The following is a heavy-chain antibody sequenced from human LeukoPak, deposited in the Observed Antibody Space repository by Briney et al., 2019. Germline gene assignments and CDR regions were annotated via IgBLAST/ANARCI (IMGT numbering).Heavy chain of an antibody. CDR3: ARETFTIPFDY. D-gene: IGHD5-24*01. Sequence: GGSLKLSCAASGISVSSDFVSWVRQAPGKGLEWVSVMYPGGSTHYADCVRGRFTISRDNSKNTVYLHMNSLRVDDTAVYYCARETFTIPFDYWGQGTLVTVSS. CDR2: MYPGGST. CDR1: GISVSSDF. V-gene: IGHV3-53*01. J-gene: IGHJ4*02.